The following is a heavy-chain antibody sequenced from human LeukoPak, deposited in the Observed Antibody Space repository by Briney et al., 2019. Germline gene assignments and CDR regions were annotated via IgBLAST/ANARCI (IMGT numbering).Heavy chain of an antibody. CDR1: GFTFDDYG. J-gene: IGHJ4*02. CDR3: ARTDYGDYIYYFDY. Sequence: PGGSLRLSCAASGFTFDDYGMSWVRQAPGKGLEWVSGINWNGGSTGYADSVKGRFTISRDNAKNSLYLQMNSLRAEDTALCYCARTDYGDYIYYFDYWGQGTLVTVSS. V-gene: IGHV3-20*04. D-gene: IGHD4-17*01. CDR2: INWNGGST.